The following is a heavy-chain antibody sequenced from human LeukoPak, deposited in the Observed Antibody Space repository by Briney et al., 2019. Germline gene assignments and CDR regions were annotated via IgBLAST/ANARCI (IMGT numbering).Heavy chain of an antibody. V-gene: IGHV3-23*01. CDR3: AKGLRYQWDAFDI. D-gene: IGHD2-8*01. J-gene: IGHJ3*02. CDR1: GFTFSSYA. Sequence: PGGSLRLSCAASGFTFSSYAMSWVRQAPGKGLEWVSAISGSGGSTYYADSVKGRFTISRDNSKNTLYLQMNSLRAEDAAVYYCAKGLRYQWDAFDIWGQGTMVTVSS. CDR2: ISGSGGST.